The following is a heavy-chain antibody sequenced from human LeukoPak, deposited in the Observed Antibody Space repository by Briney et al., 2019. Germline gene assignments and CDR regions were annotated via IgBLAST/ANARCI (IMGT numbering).Heavy chain of an antibody. CDR2: ISAYNGNT. CDR1: GYTFTSYG. V-gene: IGHV1-18*01. CDR3: ARVEAPGTTFPPGY. J-gene: IGHJ4*02. Sequence: ASVTVSCKASGYTFTSYGISWVRQAPGQGLEWMGWISAYNGNTNYAQKLQGRVTMTTDTSTSTAYMELRSLRSDDTAVYYCARVEAPGTTFPPGYWGQGTLVTVSS. D-gene: IGHD1-1*01.